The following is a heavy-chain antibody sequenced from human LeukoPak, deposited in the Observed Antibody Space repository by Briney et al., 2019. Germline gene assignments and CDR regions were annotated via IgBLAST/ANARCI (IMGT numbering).Heavy chain of an antibody. Sequence: GGSLRLSCAASGFTFSSSAMSWVRQAPGKGLEWVSSISGSGSGGSTYYADSVKGRFTISRDNSKNTLYLQMNSLIAEDTAVYYCAKKYSTGLDPWGQGTLVTVSS. CDR1: GFTFSSSA. J-gene: IGHJ5*02. D-gene: IGHD1-26*01. CDR2: ISGSGSGGST. V-gene: IGHV3-23*01. CDR3: AKKYSTGLDP.